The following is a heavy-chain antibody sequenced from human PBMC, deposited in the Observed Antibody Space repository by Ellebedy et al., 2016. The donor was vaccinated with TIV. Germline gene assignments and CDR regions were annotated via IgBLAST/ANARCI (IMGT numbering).Heavy chain of an antibody. CDR1: GFTFSSYA. Sequence: GESLKISXAASGFTFSSYAMHWVRQAPGKGLEWVAVISYDGSNKYYADSVKGRFTISRDNSKNTLYLQMNSLRAEDTAVYYCARRGTSYGMDVWGQGTTVTVSS. CDR2: ISYDGSNK. CDR3: ARRGTSYGMDV. V-gene: IGHV3-30*04. J-gene: IGHJ6*02. D-gene: IGHD1-1*01.